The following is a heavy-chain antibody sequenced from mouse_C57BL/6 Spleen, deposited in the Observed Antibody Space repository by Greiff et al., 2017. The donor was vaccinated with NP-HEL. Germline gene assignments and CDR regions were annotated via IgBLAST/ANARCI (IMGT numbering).Heavy chain of an antibody. CDR2: IYPGSGNT. Sequence: VQLQQSGAELVRPGASVKLSCKASGYTFTDYYINWVKQRPGQGLEWIARIYPGSGNTYYNEKFKGKATLTAEKSSSTAYMQLSSLTSEDSAVYFCARRGFITTVVAEDYFDYWGQGTTLTVSS. CDR3: ARRGFITTVVAEDYFDY. J-gene: IGHJ2*01. CDR1: GYTFTDYY. V-gene: IGHV1-76*01. D-gene: IGHD1-1*01.